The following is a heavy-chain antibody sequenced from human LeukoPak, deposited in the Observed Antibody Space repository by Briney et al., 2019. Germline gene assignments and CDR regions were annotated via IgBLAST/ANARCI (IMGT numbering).Heavy chain of an antibody. D-gene: IGHD3-10*01. CDR1: GFTVSSNY. CDR2: ISATSKYV. J-gene: IGHJ6*03. CDR3: ARDYSLVVRGVNYYFHMDV. Sequence: GGSLRLSCAASGFTVSSNYMSWVRQAPGKGLEWVSVISATSKYVYYADSVKGRFTISRDNAKNSLYLQMNNLRAEDTATYYCARDYSLVVRGVNYYFHMDVWGKGTTVILSS. V-gene: IGHV3-21*01.